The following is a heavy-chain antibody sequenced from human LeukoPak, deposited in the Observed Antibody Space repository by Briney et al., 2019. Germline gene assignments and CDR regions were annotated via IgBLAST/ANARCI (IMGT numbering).Heavy chain of an antibody. D-gene: IGHD3-9*01. CDR3: ARAPPDYDILTEYYFDY. V-gene: IGHV1-2*02. CDR2: INPNSGGT. Sequence: ASVKVSCKASGYTFTGYCMHWVRQAPGQGLEWMGWINPNSGGTNYAQKFQGRVTMTRDTSISTAYMELSRLRSDDTAVYYCARAPPDYDILTEYYFDYWGQGTLVTVSS. J-gene: IGHJ4*02. CDR1: GYTFTGYC.